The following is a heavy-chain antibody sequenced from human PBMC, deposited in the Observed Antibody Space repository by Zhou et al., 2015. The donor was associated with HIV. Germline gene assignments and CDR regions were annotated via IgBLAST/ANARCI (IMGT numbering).Heavy chain of an antibody. CDR1: GFTFSTYS. J-gene: IGHJ4*02. Sequence: EVQLVESGGRLGTAWGGSLRLSCAASGFTFSTYSMDWVRQAPGKGLEWVSYISSTSTTIYYADSVKGRFTISRDNAKNSLYLQMNSLRDEDTAVYYCARDDSGSWYFDSWGQGTLVTVSS. V-gene: IGHV3-48*02. CDR2: ISSTSTTI. D-gene: IGHD6-13*01. CDR3: ARDDSGSWYFDS.